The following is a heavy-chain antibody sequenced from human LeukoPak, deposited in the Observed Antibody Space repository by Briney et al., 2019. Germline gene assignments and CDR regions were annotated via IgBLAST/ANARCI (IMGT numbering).Heavy chain of an antibody. Sequence: ASVKVSCMASGYTFTGYYMHWVRQAPGQGLEWMGRINPNSGGTNYAQKFQGRVTMTRDTSISTAYMELSRLRSDDTAMYYCARAIAVETPRDYWGQGTLVTVSS. J-gene: IGHJ4*02. CDR2: INPNSGGT. V-gene: IGHV1-2*06. D-gene: IGHD6-19*01. CDR3: ARAIAVETPRDY. CDR1: GYTFTGYY.